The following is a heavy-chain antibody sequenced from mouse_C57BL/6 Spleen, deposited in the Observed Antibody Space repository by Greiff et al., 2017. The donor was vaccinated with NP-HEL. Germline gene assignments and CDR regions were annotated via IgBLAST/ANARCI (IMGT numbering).Heavy chain of an antibody. CDR2: ISDGGSYT. CDR3: ARGDTTPPFDY. D-gene: IGHD1-1*01. V-gene: IGHV5-4*01. CDR1: GFTFSSYA. J-gene: IGHJ2*01. Sequence: EVQRVESGGGLVKPGGSLKLSCAASGFTFSSYAMSWVRQTPEKRLEWVATISDGGSYTYYPDNVKGRFTISRDNAKNNLYLQMSHLKSEDTAMYYCARGDTTPPFDYWGQGTTLTVSS.